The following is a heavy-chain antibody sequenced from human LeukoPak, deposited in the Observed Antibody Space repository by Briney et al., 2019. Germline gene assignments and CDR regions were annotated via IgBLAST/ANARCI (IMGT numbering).Heavy chain of an antibody. Sequence: SETLSLTCTVSGGSISGYYWTWIRQAPGKGLEWIGYIYYSGNTNYNPSLRSRVTMSIDTSKNQFSLKLSSVTAADTAVYYCTRSEGKGFDYWGQGALVTVSS. J-gene: IGHJ4*02. CDR1: GGSISGYY. CDR3: TRSEGKGFDY. CDR2: IYYSGNT. D-gene: IGHD3-3*01. V-gene: IGHV4-59*01.